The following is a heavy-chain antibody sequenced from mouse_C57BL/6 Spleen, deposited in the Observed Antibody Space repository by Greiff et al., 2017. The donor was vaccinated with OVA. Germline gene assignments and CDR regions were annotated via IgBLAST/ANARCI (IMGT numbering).Heavy chain of an antibody. CDR1: GYTFTSYW. CDR2: IDPSDSYT. CDR3: ARSAYGNYYYYFDY. D-gene: IGHD2-1*01. Sequence: QVQLQQSGAELVKPGASVKLSCKASGYTFTSYWMQWVKQRPGQGLEWIGEIDPSDSYTNYNQKFKGKATLTVDTSSSTAYMQLSSLTSEDSAVYYCARSAYGNYYYYFDYWGQGTTLTVSS. J-gene: IGHJ2*01. V-gene: IGHV1-50*01.